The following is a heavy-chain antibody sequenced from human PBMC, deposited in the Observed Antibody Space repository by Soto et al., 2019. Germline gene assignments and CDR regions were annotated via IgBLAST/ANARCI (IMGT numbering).Heavy chain of an antibody. V-gene: IGHV3-30*18. CDR1: GFSFSSYG. CDR2: ISYDGSYN. CDR3: AKDLSSGFLYYLDH. J-gene: IGHJ4*02. Sequence: GGSLRLSCAASGFSFSSYGMHWVHQAPGKGLEWVAKISYDGSYNYYADSVKGRFTISRDNSKNTLFLQMNSLSDEDTAVYYCAKDLSSGFLYYLDHWGQGTLVTVSS. D-gene: IGHD6-19*01.